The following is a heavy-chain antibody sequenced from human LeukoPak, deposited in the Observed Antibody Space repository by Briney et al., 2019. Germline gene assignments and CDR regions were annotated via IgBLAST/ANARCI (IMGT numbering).Heavy chain of an antibody. CDR2: MNPNSGNT. V-gene: IGHV1-8*03. J-gene: IGHJ6*02. D-gene: IGHD2-15*01. CDR1: GYTFTSYD. CDR3: ATSVRYCSGGSCHPSDYYYYGMDV. Sequence: ASVKVSCKASGYTFTSYDINWVRQATGQGLEWMGWMNPNSGNTGYAQKFQGRVTITRNTSISTAYMELSSLRSEDTAVYYCATSVRYCSGGSCHPSDYYYYGMDVWGQGTTVTVSS.